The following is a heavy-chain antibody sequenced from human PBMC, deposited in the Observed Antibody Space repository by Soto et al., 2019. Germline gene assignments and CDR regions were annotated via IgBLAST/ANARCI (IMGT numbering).Heavy chain of an antibody. CDR3: AKPLSYYYDSSGYHYGMDV. Sequence: EVQLLESGGGLVQPGGSLRLSCAASGFTFSSYAMSWVRQAPGKGLEWVSAISGSGGSTSYADSVKGRFTISRDNSKNTLYRQMNSLRAEDTAVYYCAKPLSYYYDSSGYHYGMDVWGQGTTVTVSS. V-gene: IGHV3-23*01. CDR1: GFTFSSYA. D-gene: IGHD3-22*01. J-gene: IGHJ6*02. CDR2: ISGSGGST.